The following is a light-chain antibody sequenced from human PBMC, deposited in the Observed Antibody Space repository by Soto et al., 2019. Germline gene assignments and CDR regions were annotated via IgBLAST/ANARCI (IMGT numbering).Light chain of an antibody. J-gene: IGLJ1*01. V-gene: IGLV2-8*01. CDR3: SSYVGTNSYV. Sequence: QSALTQPPSASGSPGQSVTISCTGTSSDVGGYNYVSWYQHHPGKAPKLIIYEVYKRPSGVPDRFSGSKSGNTAALTVSGLQAEDEADYYCSSYVGTNSYVFGTGTTLTVL. CDR1: SSDVGGYNY. CDR2: EVY.